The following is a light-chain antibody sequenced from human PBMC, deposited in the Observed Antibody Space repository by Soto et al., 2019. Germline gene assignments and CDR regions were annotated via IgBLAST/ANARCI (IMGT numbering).Light chain of an antibody. J-gene: IGLJ1*01. CDR1: SSDVGGYNS. V-gene: IGLV2-11*01. Sequence: QSALTQPRSVSGSPGQSVAISCTGSSSDVGGYNSVSWYQQHPGKAPKLMIYDVSKRPSGVPDRFFGSKSGNTASLTISGLQAEDEADYYCCSYAGSYFYVFGTGTKLTV. CDR3: CSYAGSYFYV. CDR2: DVS.